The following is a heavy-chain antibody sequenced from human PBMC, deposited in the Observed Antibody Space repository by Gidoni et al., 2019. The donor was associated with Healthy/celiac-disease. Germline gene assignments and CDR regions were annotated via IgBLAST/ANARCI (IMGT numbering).Heavy chain of an antibody. J-gene: IGHJ4*02. CDR2: IYPGDSDT. V-gene: IGHV5-51*01. CDR1: GYSLTSYW. Sequence: VQLVQSGAEVKKPGEPRKIYCKGFGYSLTSYWNGWVRHIPGKGLEWVGIIYPGDSDTRYSPSFQGQVTISADKSISTAYLQWSSLKASDTAMYYCARHPGTAIDYWGQGTLVTVSS. D-gene: IGHD5-18*01. CDR3: ARHPGTAIDY.